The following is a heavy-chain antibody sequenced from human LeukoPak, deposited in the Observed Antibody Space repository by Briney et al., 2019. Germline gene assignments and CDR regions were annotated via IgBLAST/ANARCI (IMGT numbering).Heavy chain of an antibody. Sequence: ASVKVSCKASGYTFTSYAMHWVRQAPGQRLEWMGWINAGNGNTKYSQKFQGRVTITRDTSASTAYMELRSLRSDDTAVYYCAREYYGSGSYDYWGQGTLVTVSS. CDR2: INAGNGNT. D-gene: IGHD3-10*01. V-gene: IGHV1-3*01. J-gene: IGHJ4*02. CDR3: AREYYGSGSYDY. CDR1: GYTFTSYA.